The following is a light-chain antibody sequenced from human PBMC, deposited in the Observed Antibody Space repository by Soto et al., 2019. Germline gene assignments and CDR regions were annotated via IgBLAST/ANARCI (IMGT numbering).Light chain of an antibody. J-gene: IGKJ1*01. CDR2: AAS. CDR3: QQCYMGWT. Sequence: DIQMTQSPSTLSASVGDRVTITCRASQSISSYLNLYQQKPGKAPKLLIYAASSVQSGVPSRFSGTGSGTEFTFSITSLQPEDFGTYYCQQCYMGWTFGQGTKVDIK. CDR1: QSISSY. V-gene: IGKV1-39*01.